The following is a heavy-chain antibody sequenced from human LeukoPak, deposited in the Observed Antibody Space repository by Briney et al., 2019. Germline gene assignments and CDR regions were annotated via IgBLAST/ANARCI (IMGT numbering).Heavy chain of an antibody. J-gene: IGHJ4*02. Sequence: GGSLKLSCVASGFTFSGSVMHWVRQASGKGLEWVGRIRSKANSYATAYAASVKGRFTISRDDSKITAYLQMNSLRTEDTAVYYCTRLWGDCGGDCYSHDYWGQGALVTVSS. CDR2: IRSKANSYAT. CDR1: GFTFSGSV. CDR3: TRLWGDCGGDCYSHDY. V-gene: IGHV3-73*01. D-gene: IGHD2-21*02.